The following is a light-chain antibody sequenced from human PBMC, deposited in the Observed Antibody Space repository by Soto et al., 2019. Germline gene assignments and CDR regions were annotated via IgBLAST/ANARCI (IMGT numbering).Light chain of an antibody. J-gene: IGLJ2*01. CDR3: QSYDSSLSAVV. CDR2: SNN. CDR1: SSNIGSNR. Sequence: QSVLTQPPSASGTPGQRVTISCSGSSSNIGSNRVNWYQQLPGTAPKLLIYSNNQRLSGVPDRFSGSKSGTSASLAISGLQSEDEADYYCQSYDSSLSAVVFGGGTKLTVL. V-gene: IGLV1-44*01.